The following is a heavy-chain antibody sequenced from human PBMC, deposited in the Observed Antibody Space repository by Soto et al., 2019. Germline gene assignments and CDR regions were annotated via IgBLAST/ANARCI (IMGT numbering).Heavy chain of an antibody. CDR2: INPNSGGT. J-gene: IGHJ6*02. V-gene: IGHV1-2*04. CDR3: ARDNWNSDYYYYYGMDV. D-gene: IGHD1-7*01. CDR1: GYTFTGYY. Sequence: GASVKVSCKASGYTFTGYYMHWVRQAPGQGLEWMGWINPNSGGTNYAQKFQGWVTMTRDTSISTAYMELSRLRSDDTAVYYCARDNWNSDYYYYYGMDVWGQGTTVTVSS.